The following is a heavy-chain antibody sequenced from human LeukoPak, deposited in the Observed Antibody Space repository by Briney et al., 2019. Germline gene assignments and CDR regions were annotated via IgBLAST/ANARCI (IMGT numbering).Heavy chain of an antibody. D-gene: IGHD6-13*01. J-gene: IGHJ4*02. CDR1: GFTFSTYA. Sequence: PERSLRLSCVASGFTFSTYAMHWVRQAPGKGLEWVAVMSYDGSNKYYADSVTGRFTISRDNSKNTLYLQMNSLRAVDTAVYYCARDPISKYYFDYWGQGSLVTVSS. CDR2: MSYDGSNK. V-gene: IGHV3-30-3*01. CDR3: ARDPISKYYFDY.